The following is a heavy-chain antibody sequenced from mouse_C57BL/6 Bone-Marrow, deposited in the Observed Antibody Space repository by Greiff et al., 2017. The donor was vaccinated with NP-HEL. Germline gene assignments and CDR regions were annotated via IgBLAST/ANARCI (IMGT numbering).Heavy chain of an antibody. V-gene: IGHV1-63*01. CDR2: IYPGGGYT. Sequence: QVQLQQSGAELVRPGTSVKMSCKASGYTFTNYWIGWAKQRPGHGLEWIGDIYPGGGYTNYNEKFKGKATLTADKSSSTAYMQLSSLTSEDSAIYYCAREGTRYFDVWGTGTTVTVSS. CDR1: GYTFTNYW. CDR3: AREGTRYFDV. D-gene: IGHD3-3*01. J-gene: IGHJ1*03.